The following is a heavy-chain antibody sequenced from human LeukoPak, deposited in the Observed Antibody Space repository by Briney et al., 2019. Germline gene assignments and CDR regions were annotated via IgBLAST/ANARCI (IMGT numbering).Heavy chain of an antibody. Sequence: SETLSLTCTVSGGSISGYYWSWIRQPPGKGLEWIGYIYYSGYTNYNPSLKSRVTISVDTSKNQFSLRLSSVTAADTAVYYCARHFNMGTSAFDYWGQETLVTVSS. V-gene: IGHV4-59*08. CDR2: IYYSGYT. D-gene: IGHD7-27*01. J-gene: IGHJ4*02. CDR1: GGSISGYY. CDR3: ARHFNMGTSAFDY.